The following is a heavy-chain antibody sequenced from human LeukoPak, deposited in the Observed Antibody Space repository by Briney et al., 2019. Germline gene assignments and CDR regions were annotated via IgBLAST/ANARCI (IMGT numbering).Heavy chain of an antibody. D-gene: IGHD6-19*01. Sequence: GGSLRLSCAASGFTFSSYWMSWVRQAPGKGLEWVANIKQDGSEKYYVDSVKGRFTISRDNAKNSMYLQMNSLRAEDTAVYYCARDFSSGPFISFDYWGQGTLVTVSS. CDR3: ARDFSSGPFISFDY. V-gene: IGHV3-7*01. CDR1: GFTFSSYW. J-gene: IGHJ4*02. CDR2: IKQDGSEK.